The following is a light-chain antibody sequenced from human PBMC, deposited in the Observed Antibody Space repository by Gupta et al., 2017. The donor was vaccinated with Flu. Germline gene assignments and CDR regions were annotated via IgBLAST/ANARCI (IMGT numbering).Light chain of an antibody. J-gene: IGKJ4*01. CDR3: EQIKTYPLT. CDR1: QDIDIS. CDR2: AAS. V-gene: IGKV1-9*01. Sequence: DIQLTQSPSFLSASVGDRVTITCRASQDIDISLAWYQQKPGTGPNLLIYAASTLQSGVPSRFSGGGSGTEFTLTISSLQPEDFATYYCEQIKTYPLTFGGGTKVEIK.